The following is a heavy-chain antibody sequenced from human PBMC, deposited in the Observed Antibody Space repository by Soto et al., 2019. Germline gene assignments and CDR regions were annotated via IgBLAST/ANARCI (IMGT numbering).Heavy chain of an antibody. CDR2: ISAYNGNT. CDR1: GYTFTSYG. Sequence: QVQLVQSGAEVKKPGASVKVSSKASGYTFTSYGISWVRQAPGQGLEWMGWISAYNGNTNYAQKLQGRVTMTTDTSTRTAYMELRSLRSDDTAVYYCARGLGYCSGGSCYSIAEYFQHWGQGTLVTVSS. J-gene: IGHJ1*01. D-gene: IGHD2-15*01. CDR3: ARGLGYCSGGSCYSIAEYFQH. V-gene: IGHV1-18*01.